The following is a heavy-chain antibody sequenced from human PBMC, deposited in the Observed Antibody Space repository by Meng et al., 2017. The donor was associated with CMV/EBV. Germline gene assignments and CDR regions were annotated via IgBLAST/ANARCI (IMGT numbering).Heavy chain of an antibody. V-gene: IGHV4-39*07. CDR2: IYYSGST. CDR3: ARDFRGSSSYYYYYGMDV. J-gene: IGHJ6*02. CDR1: GGSISSSSYY. D-gene: IGHD6-6*01. Sequence: SETLSLTCTVSGGSISSSSYYWGWIRQPPGKGLEWIGSIYYSGSTYYNPSLKSRVTISVDTSKNQFSLKLSSVTAADTAVYYCARDFRGSSSYYYYYGMDVWGQGTTVTVSS.